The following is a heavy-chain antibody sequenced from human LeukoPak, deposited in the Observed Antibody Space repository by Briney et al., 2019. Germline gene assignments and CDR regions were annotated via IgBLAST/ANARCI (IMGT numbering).Heavy chain of an antibody. CDR1: GGSFSGYY. J-gene: IGHJ5*02. D-gene: IGHD2-2*01. CDR2: INHSGST. CDR3: AGVVPAAEHNWFDP. V-gene: IGHV4-34*01. Sequence: SETLSLTCAVYGGSFSGYYWSWIRQPPGKGLEWMGEINHSGSTNYNPSLKSRVTISVDTSKNQFSLKLSSVTAADTAVYYCAGVVPAAEHNWFDPWGQGTLVTVSS.